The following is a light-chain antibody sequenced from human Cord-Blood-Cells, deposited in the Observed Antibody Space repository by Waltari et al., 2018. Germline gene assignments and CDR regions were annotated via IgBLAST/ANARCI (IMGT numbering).Light chain of an antibody. CDR3: SAYAGSNNYV. J-gene: IGLJ1*01. CDR1: SSDVGGYNY. V-gene: IGLV2-8*01. CDR2: EVS. Sequence: QSALTQPPSASGSPGQSVTISCTGTSSDVGGYNYVSWYQQHPVKAPKLMIYEVSKRPSGVPDRFSGSKSGNTASRTVSGLQAEDEADYYCSAYAGSNNYVVGTGTKVTVL.